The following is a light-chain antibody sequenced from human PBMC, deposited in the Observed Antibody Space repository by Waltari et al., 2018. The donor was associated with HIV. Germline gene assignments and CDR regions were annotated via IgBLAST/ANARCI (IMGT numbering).Light chain of an antibody. Sequence: EIVLTQSPATLSLSPGEGATLSCRASQSVTPYLAWFQQKPGQPPRLLIFDASSRATGVPARFSGSGSGTDFSLTISSLEPEDFAIYYCQARHSWPPLFTFGPGTKVEMK. V-gene: IGKV3-11*01. CDR2: DAS. CDR1: QSVTPY. J-gene: IGKJ3*01. CDR3: QARHSWPPLFT.